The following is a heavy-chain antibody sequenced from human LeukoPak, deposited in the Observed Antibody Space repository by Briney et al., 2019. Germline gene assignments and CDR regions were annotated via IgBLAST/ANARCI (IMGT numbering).Heavy chain of an antibody. CDR2: IYYSGGT. V-gene: IGHV4-39*01. Sequence: SSETLSLTCTVSGGSISSSSYYWGWIRQPPGKGLEWIGSIYYSGGTYYNPSLKRRVTISVDTSKNQFSLKLSSVTAADTAVYYCARRNSGLAVAGTTPFDYWGQGTLVTVSS. CDR3: ARRNSGLAVAGTTPFDY. J-gene: IGHJ4*02. CDR1: GGSISSSSYY. D-gene: IGHD6-19*01.